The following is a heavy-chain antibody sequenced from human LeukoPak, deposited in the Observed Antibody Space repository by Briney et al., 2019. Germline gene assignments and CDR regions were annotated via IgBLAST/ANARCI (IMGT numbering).Heavy chain of an antibody. CDR1: DGSISSSSYY. Sequence: SETLSLTCTVSDGSISSSSYYWGWIRQPPGKGLEWIGEINHGGSTNYNPSLESRVTISVDTSKNQFSLKLSSVTAADTAVYYCARGIRRDGYNSGAFDIWGQGTMVTVSS. J-gene: IGHJ3*02. D-gene: IGHD5-24*01. CDR3: ARGIRRDGYNSGAFDI. CDR2: INHGGST. V-gene: IGHV4-39*07.